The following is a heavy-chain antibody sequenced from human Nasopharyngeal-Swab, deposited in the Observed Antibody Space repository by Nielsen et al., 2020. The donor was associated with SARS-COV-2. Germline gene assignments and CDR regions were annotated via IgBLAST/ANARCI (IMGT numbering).Heavy chain of an antibody. Sequence: PPGKGLEWIGSIYYSGSTYYNPSLKSRVTISVDTSKNQFSLRLSSVTAADTAVYYCARHEGHEDYFDYWGQGTLVTVSS. CDR3: ARHEGHEDYFDY. V-gene: IGHV4-39*01. CDR2: IYYSGST. J-gene: IGHJ4*02.